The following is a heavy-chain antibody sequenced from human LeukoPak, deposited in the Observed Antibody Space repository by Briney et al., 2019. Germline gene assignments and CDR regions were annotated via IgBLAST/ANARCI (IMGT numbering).Heavy chain of an antibody. Sequence: SQTLSLTCTVSGGSISSGDYYWSWIRQPPGKGLEWIGYIYYSGSTNYNPSLKSRVTISVDTSKNQFSLKLSSVTAADTAVYYCARGYDLRTGFDYWGQGTLVTVSS. CDR1: GGSISSGDYY. D-gene: IGHD3-3*01. CDR2: IYYSGST. CDR3: ARGYDLRTGFDY. J-gene: IGHJ4*02. V-gene: IGHV4-61*08.